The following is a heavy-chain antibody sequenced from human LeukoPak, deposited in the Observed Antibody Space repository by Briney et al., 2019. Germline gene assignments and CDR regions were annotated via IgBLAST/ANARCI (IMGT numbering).Heavy chain of an antibody. V-gene: IGHV3-11*06. CDR1: GYTFSDYY. Sequence: PGGSLRLSCADSGYTFSDYYMSWIRQAPGKGLEWVSYISSSSSYTNYADSVKGRFTISRDNAKNSLYLQMNSLRAEDTAVYYCARVGRMRIAVAGARAFDIWGQGTMVTVSS. J-gene: IGHJ3*02. CDR3: ARVGRMRIAVAGARAFDI. CDR2: ISSSSSYT. D-gene: IGHD6-19*01.